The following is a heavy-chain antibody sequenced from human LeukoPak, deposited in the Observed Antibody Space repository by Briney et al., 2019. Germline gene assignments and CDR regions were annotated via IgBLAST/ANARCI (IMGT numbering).Heavy chain of an antibody. J-gene: IGHJ4*02. Sequence: SETLSLTCAVSGGSFSGYYWSWIRQPPGKGLEWIGEINHSGSTNYNPSLKSRVTISVDTSKNQFSLKLSSVTAADTAVYYCASRKRYSGSHNDYWGQGTLVTVSS. V-gene: IGHV4-34*01. D-gene: IGHD1-26*01. CDR3: ASRKRYSGSHNDY. CDR2: INHSGST. CDR1: GGSFSGYY.